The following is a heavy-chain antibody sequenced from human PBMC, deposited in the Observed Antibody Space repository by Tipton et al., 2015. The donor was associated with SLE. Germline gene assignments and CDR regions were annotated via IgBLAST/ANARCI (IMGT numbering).Heavy chain of an antibody. J-gene: IGHJ4*02. Sequence: SLRLSCAASGFTFSSHWMHWVRQAPGKGLVWVSHINSDGGSIRYADSVKGRFIISRDNAKNTLYLQMNSLRAEDTAVYYCARSGGAGDLEYWGQGTLVTVSP. D-gene: IGHD3-16*01. CDR2: INSDGGSI. CDR3: ARSGGAGDLEY. CDR1: GFTFSSHW. V-gene: IGHV3-74*01.